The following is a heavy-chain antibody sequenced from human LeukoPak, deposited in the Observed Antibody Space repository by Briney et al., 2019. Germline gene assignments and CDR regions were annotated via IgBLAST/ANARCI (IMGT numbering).Heavy chain of an antibody. CDR3: AKGNYGYYFDY. V-gene: IGHV3-23*01. Sequence: GGSLRLSCVASGFTFSSHAMAWVRQAPGKGLEWVSAISVTGDISYYGDSVKGRFAISRDNSRNTLSLQMNGLRADDTAVYHCAKGNYGYYFDYWGQGILVTVPS. CDR2: ISVTGDIS. J-gene: IGHJ4*02. D-gene: IGHD1-7*01. CDR1: GFTFSSHA.